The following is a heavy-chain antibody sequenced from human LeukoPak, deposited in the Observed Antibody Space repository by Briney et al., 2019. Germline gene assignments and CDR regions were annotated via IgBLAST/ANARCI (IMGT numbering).Heavy chain of an antibody. CDR3: ASSSGYDKLDV. Sequence: TGGSLRLSCAASGFTFSSYTMNWVRQAPGKGLEWVAVIWSDGSNKYYADSVKGRFTISRDNSKNTLYLQMNSLRAEDTAVYYCASSSGYDKLDVWGQGTTVTVSS. D-gene: IGHD5-12*01. CDR1: GFTFSSYT. V-gene: IGHV3-33*08. CDR2: IWSDGSNK. J-gene: IGHJ6*02.